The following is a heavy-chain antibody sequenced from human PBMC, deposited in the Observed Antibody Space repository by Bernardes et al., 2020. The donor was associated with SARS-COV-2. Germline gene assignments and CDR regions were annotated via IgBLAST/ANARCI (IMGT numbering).Heavy chain of an antibody. CDR3: AHRPSFYDDDDFYYSGFDY. V-gene: IGHV2-5*02. CDR2: IYSDDDQ. Sequence: SGPTLVQPTQTLTLTYSFPGVSHSTARGGVAWIRQPPGKALECHVLIYSDDDQRYSPSLRSRPTITKDTSKSQVVLTMTNMDPVDTAKYYCAHRPSFYDDDDFYYSGFDYWGQGILVTVSP. CDR1: GVSHSTARGG. D-gene: IGHD2-21*01. J-gene: IGHJ4*02.